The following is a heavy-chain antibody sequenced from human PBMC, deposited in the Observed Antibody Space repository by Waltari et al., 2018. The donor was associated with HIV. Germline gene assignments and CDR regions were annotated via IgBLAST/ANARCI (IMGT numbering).Heavy chain of an antibody. CDR3: ARDSLRLGDLSLPPF. CDR2: ISNSNRDS. D-gene: IGHD3-16*02. V-gene: IGHV3-21*06. J-gene: IGHJ4*02. CDR1: GFNFNSYA. Sequence: EVRLVESGGGLVEPGGSLRLSCVASGFNFNSYAMNWVRQSPGKGLEWVSFISNSNRDSSYLDSVKGRFFISRDNGRNSVFLQMNNLTVEDTAIYYCARDSLRLGDLSLPPFWGQGTLVTVS.